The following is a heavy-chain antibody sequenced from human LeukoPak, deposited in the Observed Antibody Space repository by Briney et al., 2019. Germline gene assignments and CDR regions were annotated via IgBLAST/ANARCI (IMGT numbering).Heavy chain of an antibody. Sequence: PSETLSLTCAVYGGSFSGYYWSWIRQPPGKGLEWIGEINHSGSTNYNPSLKSRVTISVDTSKNQFSLKLSSVTAADTAVYYCVGYQLLQKNWFDPWGQGTLVTVSS. V-gene: IGHV4-34*01. CDR2: INHSGST. J-gene: IGHJ5*02. CDR1: GGSFSGYY. D-gene: IGHD2-2*01. CDR3: VGYQLLQKNWFDP.